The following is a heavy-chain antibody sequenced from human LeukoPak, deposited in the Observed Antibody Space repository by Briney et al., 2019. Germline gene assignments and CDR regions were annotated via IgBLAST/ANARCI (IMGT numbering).Heavy chain of an antibody. CDR1: GGSISSYY. V-gene: IGHV4-4*07. Sequence: SETLSLTCTVSGGSISSYYWSWIRQPAGKGLEWIGRIYTSGSTNYNPSLKSRVTISVDTSKNQFSLKLSSVTAADTAVYYCASSGWYPWSAHYYYYMDVWGKGTTVTVSS. D-gene: IGHD6-19*01. CDR2: IYTSGST. CDR3: ASSGWYPWSAHYYYYMDV. J-gene: IGHJ6*03.